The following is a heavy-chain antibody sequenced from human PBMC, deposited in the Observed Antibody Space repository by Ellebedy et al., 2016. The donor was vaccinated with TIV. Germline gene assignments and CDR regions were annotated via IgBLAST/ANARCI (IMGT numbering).Heavy chain of an antibody. CDR2: MNPNSGNT. CDR1: GYTFTSYN. V-gene: IGHV1-8*01. CDR3: ARNYRNENDY. Sequence: AASVKVSCKTSGYTFTSYNINWVRQATGQGLEWMGWMNPNSGNTDYAQKFQGRVTMTRNTSISTAYMELSGLTSEDTAVYYCARNYRNENDYWGQGTLVTVSS. J-gene: IGHJ4*02. D-gene: IGHD4-11*01.